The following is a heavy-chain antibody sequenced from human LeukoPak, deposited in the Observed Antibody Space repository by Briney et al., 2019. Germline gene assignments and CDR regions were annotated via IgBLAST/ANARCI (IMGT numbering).Heavy chain of an antibody. D-gene: IGHD3-22*01. CDR1: EFTFSSYA. Sequence: PGGSLRLSCAAYEFTFSSYAMHWVRQAPGKGLEWVAVISYNGRNEYYTDAVKGRFTISRDNSKNTLYLQMNSLRAGDTAVYYCAKDSYDRSGYYYYYFAYWGQGTQVTVSS. CDR2: ISYNGRNE. CDR3: AKDSYDRSGYYYYYFAY. V-gene: IGHV3-30*18. J-gene: IGHJ4*02.